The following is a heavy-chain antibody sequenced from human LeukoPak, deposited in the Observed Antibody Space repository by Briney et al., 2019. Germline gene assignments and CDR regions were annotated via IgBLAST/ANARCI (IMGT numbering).Heavy chain of an antibody. CDR1: GGSISSYY. V-gene: IGHV4-59*08. CDR3: ARHSRTYYDILTGTYGGYFDY. D-gene: IGHD3-9*01. CDR2: IYYSGST. Sequence: SETLSLTCTVSGGSISSYYWSWIRQPPGKGLEWIGYIYYSGSTNYNPSLKSRVTISADTSKNQFSLRLNSLSAADTAVYYCARHSRTYYDILTGTYGGYFDYWGQRTLVTVSS. J-gene: IGHJ4*02.